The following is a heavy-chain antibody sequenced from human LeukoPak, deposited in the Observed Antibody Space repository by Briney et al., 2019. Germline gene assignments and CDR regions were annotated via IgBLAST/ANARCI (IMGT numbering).Heavy chain of an antibody. CDR3: AREKGVVVPAALDWFDP. D-gene: IGHD2-2*01. J-gene: IGHJ5*02. CDR1: GYTFTGYY. CDR2: INPNSGGT. V-gene: IGHV1-2*02. Sequence: AASVKVSCKASGYTFTGYYMHWVRQALGQGLEWMGWINPNSGGTNYAQKFQGRVTMTRDTSISTAYMELSRLRSDDTAVYYCAREKGVVVPAALDWFDPWGQGALVTVSS.